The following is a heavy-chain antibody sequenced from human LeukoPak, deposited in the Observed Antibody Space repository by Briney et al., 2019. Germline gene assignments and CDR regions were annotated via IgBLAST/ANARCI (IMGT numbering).Heavy chain of an antibody. CDR3: TTDTFGARDS. CDR2: INEDGSST. D-gene: IGHD3-10*01. V-gene: IGHV3-74*01. J-gene: IGHJ4*02. Sequence: GGSLRLSCAASGYTFSRMHWVRQVPGKGLVWVSRINEDGSSTSYAESVRGRSTISRDNAKNTLYLQMNSLRAEDAAVYYCTTDTFGARDSWGQGTLVTVSS. CDR1: GYTFSR.